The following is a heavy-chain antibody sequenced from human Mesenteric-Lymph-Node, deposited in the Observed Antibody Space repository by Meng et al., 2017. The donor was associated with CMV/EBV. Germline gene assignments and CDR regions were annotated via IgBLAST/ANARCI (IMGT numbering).Heavy chain of an antibody. CDR1: GFTFSSYS. V-gene: IGHV3-21*01. Sequence: GGSLRLSCAASGFTFSSYSMNWVRQAPGKGLEWVSSISSSSYIYYADSVKGRFTISRDNAKNSLYLQMNSLRAEDTAVYYCARDRRDPIVVVIAEHYYYYGMDVWGQGTTVTVSS. CDR2: ISSSSYI. D-gene: IGHD2-21*01. J-gene: IGHJ6*02. CDR3: ARDRRDPIVVVIAEHYYYYGMDV.